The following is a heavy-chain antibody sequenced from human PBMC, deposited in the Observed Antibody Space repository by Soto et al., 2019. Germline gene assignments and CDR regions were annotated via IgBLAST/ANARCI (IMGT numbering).Heavy chain of an antibody. J-gene: IGHJ5*02. CDR3: ARTTGRENWFDP. CDR2: ISAYNGNT. D-gene: IGHD4-17*01. Sequence: ASVKVSCKASGYTFTSYGSSWVRQAPGQGLEWMGWISAYNGNTNYAQKLQGRVTMTTDTSTSTAYMELRSLRSDDTAVYHCARTTGRENWFDPWGQGTLVTVSS. V-gene: IGHV1-18*01. CDR1: GYTFTSYG.